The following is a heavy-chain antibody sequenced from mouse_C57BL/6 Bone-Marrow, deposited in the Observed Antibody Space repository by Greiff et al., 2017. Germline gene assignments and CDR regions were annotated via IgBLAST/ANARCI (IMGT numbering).Heavy chain of an antibody. D-gene: IGHD1-1*01. CDR2: IYPYNGVS. V-gene: IGHV1-31*01. Sequence: EVQLVESGPELVKPGASVKISCKASGYSFTGYYMHWVKQSHGNILDWIGYIYPYNGVSSYNQKFKGKATLTVDKSSSTAYMELRSLTSEDSAVYYCARGNLLLRQAWFAYWGQGTLVTVSA. J-gene: IGHJ3*01. CDR1: GYSFTGYY. CDR3: ARGNLLLRQAWFAY.